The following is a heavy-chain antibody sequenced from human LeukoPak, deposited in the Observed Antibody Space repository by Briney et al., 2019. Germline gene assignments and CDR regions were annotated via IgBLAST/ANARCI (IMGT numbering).Heavy chain of an antibody. J-gene: IGHJ4*02. CDR2: INHSGST. CDR3: ARGVHSSSGLGY. CDR1: GGSFSGYY. Sequence: SETLSLTCAVYGGSFSGYYWSWIRQPPGKGLEWIGEINHSGSTNYNPSLKSRVTISVDTSKNQLSLKLSSVTAADTAVYYCARGVHSSSGLGYWGQGTLVTVSS. V-gene: IGHV4-34*01. D-gene: IGHD6-6*01.